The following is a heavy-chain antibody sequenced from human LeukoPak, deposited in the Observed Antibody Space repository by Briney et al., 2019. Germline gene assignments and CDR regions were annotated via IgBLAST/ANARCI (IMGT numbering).Heavy chain of an antibody. CDR2: IIPILGTA. CDR1: GGTFSSYA. V-gene: IGHV1-69*01. CDR3: AVEGTVTTPSDY. Sequence: ASVKVSCKASGGTFSSYAISWVRQAPGQGLEWMGGIIPILGTANYAQKFQGRVTITADESTSTAYMELSSLRSEDTDVYYCAVEGTVTTPSDYWGQGTLVTVSS. J-gene: IGHJ4*02. D-gene: IGHD4-17*01.